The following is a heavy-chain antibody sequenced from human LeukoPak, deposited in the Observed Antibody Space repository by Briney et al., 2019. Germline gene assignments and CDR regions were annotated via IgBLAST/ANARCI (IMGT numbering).Heavy chain of an antibody. D-gene: IGHD2-2*02. CDR3: AGGYCSSTSCYTRYYYYYGMDV. Sequence: PSETLSLTCAVYGGSFSGYYWSWIRQPPGKGLEWIGEINHSGSTNYNPSLKSRVTISVDTSKNQFSLKLSSVTAADTAVYYCAGGYCSSTSCYTRYYYYYGMDVWGQGTTDTVSS. J-gene: IGHJ6*02. CDR1: GGSFSGYY. V-gene: IGHV4-34*01. CDR2: INHSGST.